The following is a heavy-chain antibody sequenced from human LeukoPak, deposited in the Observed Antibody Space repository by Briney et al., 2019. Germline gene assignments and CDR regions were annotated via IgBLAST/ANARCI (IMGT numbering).Heavy chain of an antibody. CDR1: GYTLTSYD. Sequence: ASVKFSCKASGYTLTSYDINWVRQATGQGLEWMGWMNPNSGRTGYAQNFQGRITITRNTSISTAYMELSSLRSEDTAVYYCARRCSSTSCYGVLGYWGQGTVVTVSS. J-gene: IGHJ4*02. CDR3: ARRCSSTSCYGVLGY. CDR2: MNPNSGRT. V-gene: IGHV1-8*01. D-gene: IGHD2-2*01.